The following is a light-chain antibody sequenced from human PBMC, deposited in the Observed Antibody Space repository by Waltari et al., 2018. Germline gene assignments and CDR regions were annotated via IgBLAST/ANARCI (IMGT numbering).Light chain of an antibody. CDR1: SSDVGAYNY. J-gene: IGLJ2*01. Sequence: QSALTQPASVSASPGPSITISCTGTSSDVGAYNYVSWYQRPPGKAPKLMIYAVSNRPSGVSNRFSGSKSGNTASLTISGLQAEDEADYYCSSYTSSSTVVFGGGTKLTVL. CDR3: SSYTSSSTVV. CDR2: AVS. V-gene: IGLV2-14*01.